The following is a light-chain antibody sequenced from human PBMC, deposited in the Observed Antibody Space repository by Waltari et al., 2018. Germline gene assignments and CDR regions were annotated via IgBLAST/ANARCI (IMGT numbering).Light chain of an antibody. CDR3: QKYDRLPAT. J-gene: IGKJ1*01. CDR1: QSVSRF. CDR2: GAS. Sequence: EIVLTQSPGTLSLSPGERGTLSCRASQSVSRFLAWYQQITGQPPRLLIYGASTRATGIPDRFSGSGSGTYFSLTISRLEPEDLAVYYCQKYDRLPATFGQGTKVEIK. V-gene: IGKV3-20*01.